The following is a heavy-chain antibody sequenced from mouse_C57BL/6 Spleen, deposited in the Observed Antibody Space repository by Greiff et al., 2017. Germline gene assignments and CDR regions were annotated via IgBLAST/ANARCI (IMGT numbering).Heavy chain of an antibody. J-gene: IGHJ4*01. CDR1: GYAFSSSW. CDR3: ARSYCSNYGDAMDY. Sequence: VHLVESGPELVKPGASVKISCKASGYAFSSSWMNWVKQRPGKGLEWIGRIYPGDGDTNYNGKFKGKATLAADKSSSTACMQLSSLTSEDSAVYFCARSYCSNYGDAMDYWGQGTSVTVSS. CDR2: IYPGDGDT. D-gene: IGHD2-5*01. V-gene: IGHV1-82*01.